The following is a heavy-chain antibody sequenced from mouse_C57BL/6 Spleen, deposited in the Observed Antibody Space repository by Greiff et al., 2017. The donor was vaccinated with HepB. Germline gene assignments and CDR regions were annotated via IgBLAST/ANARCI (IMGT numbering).Heavy chain of an antibody. V-gene: IGHV5-12*01. CDR1: GFTFSDYY. CDR3: ARAYGNYNWFAY. Sequence: EVMLVESGGGLVQPGGSLKLSCAASGFTFSDYYMYWVRQTPEKRLEWVAYISNGGGSTYYPDTVKGRFTISRDNAKNTLYLQMSRLKSEDTAMYYCARAYGNYNWFAYWGQGTLVTVSA. D-gene: IGHD2-1*01. CDR2: ISNGGGST. J-gene: IGHJ3*01.